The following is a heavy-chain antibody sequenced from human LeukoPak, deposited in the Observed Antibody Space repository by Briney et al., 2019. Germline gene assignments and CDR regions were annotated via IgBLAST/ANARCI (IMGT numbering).Heavy chain of an antibody. CDR2: ISGSGGST. D-gene: IGHD3-10*01. Sequence: GGSLRLSCAASGFTFSSYGMSWVRQAPGKGLEWVSAISGSGGSTYYADSVKGRFTISRDNSKNTLYLQMNSLRAEDTAVYYCAKLWLGELLAYWGQGTLVTVSS. CDR3: AKLWLGELLAY. CDR1: GFTFSSYG. J-gene: IGHJ4*02. V-gene: IGHV3-23*01.